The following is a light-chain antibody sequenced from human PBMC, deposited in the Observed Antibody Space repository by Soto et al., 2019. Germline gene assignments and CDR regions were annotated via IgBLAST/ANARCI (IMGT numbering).Light chain of an antibody. V-gene: IGKV3-11*01. J-gene: IGKJ3*01. Sequence: EIVLTQSPATLSLSPGERATLSCRASESVSSYLAWYQQKPGQAPRLLIYDTSNRATGIPARFSGSGSGTDFTLTISSLEPEDVAVYYCHQRINWPPFTFGPGTKVDIK. CDR3: HQRINWPPFT. CDR2: DTS. CDR1: ESVSSY.